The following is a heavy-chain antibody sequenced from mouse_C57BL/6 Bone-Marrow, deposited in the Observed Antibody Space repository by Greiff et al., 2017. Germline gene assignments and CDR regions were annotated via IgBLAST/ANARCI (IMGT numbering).Heavy chain of an antibody. CDR1: GYTFTSYD. Sequence: VQLQQSGPELVKPGASVKLSCKASGYTFTSYDINWVKQRPGQGLEWIGWIYPRDGSTKYNEKFKGKATLTVDTSSSTAYMELHSLTSEESAVYFCARGHYYGSSFYAMDYWGQGTSVTVSS. V-gene: IGHV1-85*01. J-gene: IGHJ4*01. CDR3: ARGHYYGSSFYAMDY. D-gene: IGHD1-1*01. CDR2: IYPRDGST.